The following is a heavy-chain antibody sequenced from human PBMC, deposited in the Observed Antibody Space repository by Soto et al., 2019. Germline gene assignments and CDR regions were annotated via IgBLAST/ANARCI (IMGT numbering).Heavy chain of an antibody. J-gene: IGHJ4*02. CDR2: IIPIFGTA. D-gene: IGHD3-22*01. CDR3: ARHHYDSSGYDY. CDR1: GGTFSSYA. V-gene: IGHV1-69*06. Sequence: SVKVSCKASGGTFSSYAISWVRQAPGQGLEWMGGIIPIFGTANYAQKFQGRVTITADKSTSTAYMELSSLRSEDTAVYYCARHHYDSSGYDYWGQGTLVTVSS.